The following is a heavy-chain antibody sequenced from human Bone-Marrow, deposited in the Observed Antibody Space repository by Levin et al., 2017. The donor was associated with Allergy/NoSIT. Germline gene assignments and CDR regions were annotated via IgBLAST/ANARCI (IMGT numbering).Heavy chain of an antibody. D-gene: IGHD3-16*02. V-gene: IGHV3-33*01. CDR1: GFTFSSYG. J-gene: IGHJ3*02. Sequence: GESLKISCAASGFTFSSYGMHWVRQAPGKGLEWVAVIWYDGSNKYYADSVKGRFTISRDNSKNTLYLQMNSLRAEDTAVYYCARAGTFFVVILPDAFDIWGQGTMVTVSS. CDR3: ARAGTFFVVILPDAFDI. CDR2: IWYDGSNK.